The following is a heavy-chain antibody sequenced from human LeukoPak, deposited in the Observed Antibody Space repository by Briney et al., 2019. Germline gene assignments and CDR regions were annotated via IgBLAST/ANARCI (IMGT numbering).Heavy chain of an antibody. Sequence: ASVKVSCKASGYTFTSYGISWVRQAPGQGLEWMGWISAYNGNTNYAQKLQGRATMTTDTSTSTVYMELSSLRSEDTAVYYCARDFCSGGSCYSDYWGQGTLVTVSS. CDR1: GYTFTSYG. D-gene: IGHD2-15*01. CDR2: ISAYNGNT. CDR3: ARDFCSGGSCYSDY. J-gene: IGHJ4*02. V-gene: IGHV1-18*01.